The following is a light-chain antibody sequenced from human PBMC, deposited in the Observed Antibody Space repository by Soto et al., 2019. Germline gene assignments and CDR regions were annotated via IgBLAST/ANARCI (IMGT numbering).Light chain of an antibody. CDR3: QSYDSSLSGV. CDR2: GNS. CDR1: SSNIGAGYD. Sequence: QSVLTQPPSVSGAPGQRVNISCTGSSSNIGAGYDVHWYQQFPGTAPKLLIYGNSNRPSGVPDRFSGSKSGTSASLAITGIQAEDEADYYCQSYDSSLSGVFGSGTKVTVL. J-gene: IGLJ1*01. V-gene: IGLV1-40*01.